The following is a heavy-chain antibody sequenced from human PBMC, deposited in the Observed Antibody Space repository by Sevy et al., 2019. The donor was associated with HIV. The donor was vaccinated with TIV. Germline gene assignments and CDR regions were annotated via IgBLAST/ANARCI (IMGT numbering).Heavy chain of an antibody. CDR2: ISGSGGTT. D-gene: IGHD1-1*01. J-gene: IGHJ4*02. CDR1: GFTFSSYA. CDR3: AKERGVPWGAYYFDC. Sequence: GGSLRLSCAASGFTFSSYAMSWVRQAPGKGLEWVSGISGSGGTTYYADSVKGRFTISRDNSKNTLYLQMNSLRAEDTAVYYCAKERGVPWGAYYFDCWGQGTLVTVSS. V-gene: IGHV3-23*01.